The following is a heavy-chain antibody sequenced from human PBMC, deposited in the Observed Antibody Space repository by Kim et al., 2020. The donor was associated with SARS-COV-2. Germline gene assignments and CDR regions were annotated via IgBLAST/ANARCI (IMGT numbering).Heavy chain of an antibody. CDR1: GGSISSYY. CDR3: ARSFPHPNYYGSGSYLDY. J-gene: IGHJ4*02. Sequence: SETLSLTCTVSGGSISSYYWSWIRQPPGKGLEWIGYIYYSGSTNYNPSLKSRVTISVDTSKNQFSLKLSSVTAADTAVYYCARSFPHPNYYGSGSYLDYWGQGTLVTVSS. CDR2: IYYSGST. V-gene: IGHV4-59*01. D-gene: IGHD3-10*01.